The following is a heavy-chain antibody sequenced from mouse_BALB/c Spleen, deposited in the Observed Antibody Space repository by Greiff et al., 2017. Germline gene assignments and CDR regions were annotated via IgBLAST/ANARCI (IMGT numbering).Heavy chain of an antibody. Sequence: EVKLMESGAELVRSGASVKLSCTASGFNIKDYYMYWVKQRPEQGLEWIGWIDPENGDTEYAPKFQGKATMTADTSSNTAYLQLSSLTSEDTAVYYCNAYFYDYDGAMDYWGQGTSVTVSS. CDR2: IDPENGDT. CDR1: GFNIKDYY. D-gene: IGHD2-4*01. J-gene: IGHJ4*01. CDR3: NAYFYDYDGAMDY. V-gene: IGHV14-4*02.